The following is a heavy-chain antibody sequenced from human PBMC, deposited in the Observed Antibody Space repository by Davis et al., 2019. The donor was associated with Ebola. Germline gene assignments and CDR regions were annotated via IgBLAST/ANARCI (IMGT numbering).Heavy chain of an antibody. J-gene: IGHJ6*02. CDR1: GFTFSSYW. CDR2: IKQDGSEK. Sequence: PGGSLRLSCAASGFTFSSYWMSWVRQAPGKGLEWVANIKQDGSEKYYVDSVKGRFTISRDNAKNLLYLQMNSLRAEDTAVYYCARADFWSGFYYYYYGMDVWGQGTTVTVSS. D-gene: IGHD3-3*01. CDR3: ARADFWSGFYYYYYGMDV. V-gene: IGHV3-7*03.